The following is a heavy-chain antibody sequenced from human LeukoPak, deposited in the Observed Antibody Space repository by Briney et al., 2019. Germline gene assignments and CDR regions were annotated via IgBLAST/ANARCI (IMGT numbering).Heavy chain of an antibody. V-gene: IGHV3-66*01. Sequence: GGSLRLSCAASGFTVSSNYMSWVRQAPGKGLEWVSVIYSGGSTYYADSVKGRFTISRDNAKNSLYLQMNSLRAEDTAVYYCAREGPTTPHLEMATTDYWGQGTLVTVSS. CDR2: IYSGGST. D-gene: IGHD5-24*01. CDR3: AREGPTTPHLEMATTDY. CDR1: GFTVSSNY. J-gene: IGHJ4*02.